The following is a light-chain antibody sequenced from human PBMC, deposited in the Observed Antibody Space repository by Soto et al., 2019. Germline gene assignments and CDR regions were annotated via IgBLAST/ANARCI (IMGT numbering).Light chain of an antibody. CDR3: QQYGRSWT. V-gene: IGKV3-20*01. Sequence: EIVWTQSPDTVSVSPGERVTLSCRASQNIFSNYLAWYQQKPGQAPRLLIYGASTRATGIADRFSGGGSGTDLTLTTSRLAPEDFALYHCQQYGRSWTVLQGTNV. CDR1: QNIFSNY. J-gene: IGKJ1*01. CDR2: GAS.